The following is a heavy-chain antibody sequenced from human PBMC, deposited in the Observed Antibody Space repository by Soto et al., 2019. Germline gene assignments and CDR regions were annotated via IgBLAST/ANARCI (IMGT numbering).Heavy chain of an antibody. J-gene: IGHJ5*02. D-gene: IGHD2-8*01. CDR3: ARGNGVGP. CDR1: GGSISSGDYY. CDR2: IYDSGST. Sequence: QVQLQESGPGLVKPSQTLSLTCTVSGGSISSGDYYWSWIRQPPGKGLEWIGYIYDSGSTYYNSSLKSRVNITLDTSKNQFSLKLTSVTAADTAVYYCARGNGVGPWGQGTLVTVSS. V-gene: IGHV4-30-4*01.